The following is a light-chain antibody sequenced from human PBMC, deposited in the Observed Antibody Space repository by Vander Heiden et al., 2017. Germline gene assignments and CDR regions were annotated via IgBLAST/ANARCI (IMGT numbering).Light chain of an antibody. J-gene: IGLJ1*01. V-gene: IGLV1-40*01. CDR2: GAT. CDR1: RSNIGAGFD. CDR3: QSYDDGLSTYV. Sequence: QSVLTQPPSVSGAPGQRITISCTGNRSNIGAGFDLHWYQQPPGAAPKLLIYGATKRPSGVPDRFSGSKSGASASLAITGIQADDEADYYCQSYDDGLSTYVFGSGTKVTVL.